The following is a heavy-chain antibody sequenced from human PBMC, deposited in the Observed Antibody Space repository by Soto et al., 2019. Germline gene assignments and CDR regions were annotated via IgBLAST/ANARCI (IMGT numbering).Heavy chain of an antibody. Sequence: PGGSLRLSCEASGFTFSSYWMHWVRQAPGKGLVWVSGINSDDSYTSYADAVKGRFTISRDNTKNTLFLEMNNLRAEDTALYYCARVVDHSYDNTDYALDAFDVWGQGTMVTVSS. V-gene: IGHV3-74*01. J-gene: IGHJ3*01. CDR1: GFTFSSYW. D-gene: IGHD2-2*01. CDR2: INSDDSYT. CDR3: ARVVDHSYDNTDYALDAFDV.